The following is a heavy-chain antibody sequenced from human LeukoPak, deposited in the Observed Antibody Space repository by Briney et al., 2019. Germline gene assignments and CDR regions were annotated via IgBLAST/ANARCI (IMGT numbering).Heavy chain of an antibody. V-gene: IGHV1-2*02. Sequence: ASVKVSCKASGYTFTGYFLHWVRQAPGQGLEWMGWINPNSGGTNYAQKFQGRVTMTRDTSISTAYMELSSLRSEDTAVYYCARAEVCSSSSCYFYMDVWGQGTTVTISS. D-gene: IGHD2-2*01. CDR2: INPNSGGT. CDR3: ARAEVCSSSSCYFYMDV. CDR1: GYTFTGYF. J-gene: IGHJ6*03.